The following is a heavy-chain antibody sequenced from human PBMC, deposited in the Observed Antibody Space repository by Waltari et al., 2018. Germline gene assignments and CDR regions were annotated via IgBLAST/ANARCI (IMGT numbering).Heavy chain of an antibody. J-gene: IGHJ4*02. CDR3: AKGTVAQQFVFDY. V-gene: IGHV3-23*03. CDR1: GFPFRRYA. CDR2: IYSGGST. D-gene: IGHD6-6*01. Sequence: EVQLLESGGGLVQPGGSLGLSCAASGFPFRRYAMSWVRQAPGKGLEWVSVIYSGGSTYYADSVKGRFTISRDNSKNTLYLQMNSLRAEDTAVYYCAKGTVAQQFVFDYWGQGTLVTVSS.